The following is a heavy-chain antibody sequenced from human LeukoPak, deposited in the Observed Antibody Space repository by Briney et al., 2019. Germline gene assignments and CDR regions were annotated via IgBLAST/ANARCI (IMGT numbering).Heavy chain of an antibody. CDR1: AGSLSSNY. J-gene: IGHJ3*01. V-gene: IGHV4-59*12. D-gene: IGHD2-2*01. CDR2: IYYRGSGST. CDR3: ARLVPAAKMGALNV. Sequence: SETLSLTCNVSAGSLSSNYWSWIRQPPGKGLEWIGYIYYRGSGSTKYNPSLQSRVIISVDTSKNQFSLNLHIVTAADTAMYYCARLVPAAKMGALNVWGRGTMVTVSS.